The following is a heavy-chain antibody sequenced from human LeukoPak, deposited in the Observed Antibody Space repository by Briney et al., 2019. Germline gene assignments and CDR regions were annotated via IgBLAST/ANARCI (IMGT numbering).Heavy chain of an antibody. CDR3: AKEGALNYYDSSGYFPNYFDY. CDR1: GFTFDDYA. D-gene: IGHD3-22*01. J-gene: IGHJ4*02. V-gene: IGHV3-9*01. Sequence: GGSLRLSCAASGFTFDDYAMHWVRQAPGKGLGWVSGISWNSGSIGYADSVKGRFTISRDNAKNSLYLQMNSLRAEDTALYYCAKEGALNYYDSSGYFPNYFDYWGQGTLVTVSS. CDR2: ISWNSGSI.